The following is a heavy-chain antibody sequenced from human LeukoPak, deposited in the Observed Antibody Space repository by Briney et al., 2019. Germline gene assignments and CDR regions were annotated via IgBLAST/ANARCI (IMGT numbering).Heavy chain of an antibody. Sequence: ASVKVSCKASGYTFTGYYMHWVQQAPGQGLEWMGWIHPNSGDTNYVQKFQGRVTMTRDTSITTAYMELSLRSDDTAVYYCARFDQDWGTFDYWGQGTVVTVSS. V-gene: IGHV1-2*02. D-gene: IGHD7-27*01. CDR2: IHPNSGDT. J-gene: IGHJ4*02. CDR1: GYTFTGYY. CDR3: ARFDQDWGTFDY.